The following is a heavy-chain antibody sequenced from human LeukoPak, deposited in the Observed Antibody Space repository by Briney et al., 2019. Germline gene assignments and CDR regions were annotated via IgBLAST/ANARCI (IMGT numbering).Heavy chain of an antibody. CDR1: GDSIFTNNVA. J-gene: IGHJ4*02. CDR3: ARGKYTSFDN. Sequence: SQTLSLTCAVSGDSIFTNNVAWNWIRQSPSRGLEWLGRTYYRSKWSFDYAVSVKSRITINADTSKNQFSLQLSSVTPEDTAVYYCARGKYTSFDNWGQGTLVTVSS. V-gene: IGHV6-1*01. D-gene: IGHD6-6*01. CDR2: TYYRSKWSF.